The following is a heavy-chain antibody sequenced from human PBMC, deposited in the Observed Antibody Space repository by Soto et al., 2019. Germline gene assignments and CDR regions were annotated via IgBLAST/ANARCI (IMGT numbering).Heavy chain of an antibody. D-gene: IGHD3-3*01. CDR2: ISVSGGGT. J-gene: IGHJ1*01. CDR1: GFTFSSYA. V-gene: IGHV3-23*01. Sequence: EVQLLESGGGLVQPGGSLRLSCAASGFTFSSYAMSWVRQAPGKGLAWVSGISVSGGGTYYADSVKGRFTISRDNSKNTLSLQMNSLRAEDTAVYYGASHPRFDPPVYWGQGTLVTVSS. CDR3: ASHPRFDPPVY.